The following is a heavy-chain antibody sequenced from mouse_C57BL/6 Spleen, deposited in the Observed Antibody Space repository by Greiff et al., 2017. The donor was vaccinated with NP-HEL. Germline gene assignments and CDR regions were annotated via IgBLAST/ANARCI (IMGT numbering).Heavy chain of an antibody. J-gene: IGHJ4*01. D-gene: IGHD1-1*01. Sequence: VHLVESGAELVKPGASVKMSCKASGYTFTTYPIEWMKQNHGKSLEWIGNFHPYNDDTKYNEKFKGKATLTVEKSSSTVYLELSRLTSDDSAVYYCARSYYGSSGAMDYWGQGTSVTVAS. CDR1: GYTFTTYP. V-gene: IGHV1-47*01. CDR2: FHPYNDDT. CDR3: ARSYYGSSGAMDY.